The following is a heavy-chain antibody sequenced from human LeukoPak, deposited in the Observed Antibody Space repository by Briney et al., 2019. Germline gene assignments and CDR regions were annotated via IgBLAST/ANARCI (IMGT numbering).Heavy chain of an antibody. CDR2: ISGSGDST. CDR3: AHEMDSSGSEHY. Sequence: GGSLRLSCAASRFTLSHYAMSWVRQAPGKGLEWVSSISGSGDSTYYADSVKGRFTISRDNSKNTLYLQMNSLRAEDTAVYYCAHEMDSSGSEHYWGQGTLVTVSS. D-gene: IGHD3-22*01. J-gene: IGHJ4*02. CDR1: RFTLSHYA. V-gene: IGHV3-23*01.